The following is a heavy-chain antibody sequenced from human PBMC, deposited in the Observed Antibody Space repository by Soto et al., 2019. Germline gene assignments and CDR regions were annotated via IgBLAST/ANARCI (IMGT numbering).Heavy chain of an antibody. CDR3: AKLGYCTGGTCYLAYYYGVDV. CDR2: ISSGGNT. V-gene: IGHV3-23*01. D-gene: IGHD2-15*01. J-gene: IGHJ6*02. Sequence: QLLESGGGLVQPGGSLRLSCAASGFSFSRNAMSWVRQAPGKGLVWVSSISSGGNTYYADSVKGRFTIARDNSKNSQSLQITSLGAEATAVYYCAKLGYCTGGTCYLAYYYGVDVWGQGTTVTVS. CDR1: GFSFSRNA.